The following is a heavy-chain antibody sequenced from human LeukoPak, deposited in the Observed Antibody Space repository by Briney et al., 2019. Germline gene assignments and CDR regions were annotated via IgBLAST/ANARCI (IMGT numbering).Heavy chain of an antibody. Sequence: PSETLSLTCAVYGGSFSGYYWSWIRQPPGKGLEWIGYIHSSGSTNYNPSLKSRVTISGDTSKNQVSLNLSSVTAADTAVYYCARHPPTTPFDYWGQGTLVTVSS. CDR1: GGSFSGYY. V-gene: IGHV4-59*08. D-gene: IGHD1-7*01. J-gene: IGHJ4*02. CDR2: IHSSGST. CDR3: ARHPPTTPFDY.